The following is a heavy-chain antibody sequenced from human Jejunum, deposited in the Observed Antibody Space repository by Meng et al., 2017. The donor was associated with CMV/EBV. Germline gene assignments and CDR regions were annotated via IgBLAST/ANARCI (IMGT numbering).Heavy chain of an antibody. J-gene: IGHJ4*02. CDR1: GGSIGSGDYY. CDR3: ARGSIFVSFDS. Sequence: QVTLQGPGPGLVKPSQPLSLTCSVSGGSIGSGDYYWSWTRQPPGKGLEWIGYIHDTGSTYYNPSLKSRVDISLGTSRNHFSLTLSSVTAEDTAVYFCARGSIFVSFDSWGQGTLVTVSS. V-gene: IGHV4-30-4*08. D-gene: IGHD3-3*01. CDR2: IHDTGST.